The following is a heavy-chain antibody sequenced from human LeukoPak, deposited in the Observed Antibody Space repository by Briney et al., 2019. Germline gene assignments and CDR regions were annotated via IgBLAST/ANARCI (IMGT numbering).Heavy chain of an antibody. CDR2: IYYSGST. J-gene: IGHJ4*02. CDR3: ARVGRNLGGCSSTSCYNFDY. D-gene: IGHD2-2*02. V-gene: IGHV4-30-4*08. Sequence: SETLSLTCTVSGGSISSGDYYWSWTRQPPGKGLEWIGYIYYSGSTYYNPSLKSRVTISVDTSKNQFSLKLSSVTAADTAVYYCARVGRNLGGCSSTSCYNFDYWGQGTLVTVSS. CDR1: GGSISSGDYY.